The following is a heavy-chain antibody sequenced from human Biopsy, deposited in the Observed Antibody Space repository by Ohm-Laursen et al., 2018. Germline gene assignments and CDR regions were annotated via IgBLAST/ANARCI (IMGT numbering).Heavy chain of an antibody. D-gene: IGHD3-22*01. CDR3: ARDRGYYSDRTVPGYFDL. J-gene: IGHJ2*01. CDR1: GDSISSYY. CDR2: VYYTGST. V-gene: IGHV4-59*01. Sequence: TLSLTCLVSGDSISSYYWSWLRQPPGKGLQWIGYVYYTGSTDYNPSLQSRVTISVDRSKNHFSLRLRSVTPADTAIYYCARDRGYYSDRTVPGYFDLWGRGTLVTVSS.